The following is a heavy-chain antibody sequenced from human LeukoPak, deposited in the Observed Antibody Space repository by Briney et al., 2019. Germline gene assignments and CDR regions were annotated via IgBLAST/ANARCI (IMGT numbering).Heavy chain of an antibody. CDR3: ARGIDYGANWLDP. D-gene: IGHD4/OR15-4a*01. CDR2: INPNGGT. Sequence: ASVKVSCKASGYTFTSYGISWVRQAPGQGLEWMGWINPNGGTNYAHKFQGRVTMTRDTSISTAYMDLSRLRSDDTAVYYCARGIDYGANWLDPWGQGTLVTVSS. CDR1: GYTFTSYG. V-gene: IGHV1-2*02. J-gene: IGHJ5*02.